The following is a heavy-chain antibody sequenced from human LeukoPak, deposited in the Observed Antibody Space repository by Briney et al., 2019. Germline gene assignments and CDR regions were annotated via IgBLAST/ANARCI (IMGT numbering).Heavy chain of an antibody. J-gene: IGHJ4*02. Sequence: SQTLSLTCAISVDSVSSNSAACNWIRHSPSRGIEWLGRTYYRSKWYNDYAVSVKSRITINPDTSKNQFSLQLNSVTPEDTAVYYCARGKAVAGRGFDYWGQGTLVTVSS. CDR3: ARGKAVAGRGFDY. V-gene: IGHV6-1*01. CDR2: TYYRSKWYN. CDR1: VDSVSSNSAA. D-gene: IGHD6-19*01.